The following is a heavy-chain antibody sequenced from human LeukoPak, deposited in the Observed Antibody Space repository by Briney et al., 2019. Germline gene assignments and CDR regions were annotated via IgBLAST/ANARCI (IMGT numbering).Heavy chain of an antibody. D-gene: IGHD4-17*01. Sequence: PGGSLRLSCAASGFTFSSYAMHWVRQAPGKRLEYVSAISSNGGSTYYANSVKGRFTISRDNSKNTLYLQMGSLRAEDMAVYYCTRATTYYYEYWGQGTLVTVSS. V-gene: IGHV3-64*01. J-gene: IGHJ4*02. CDR1: GFTFSSYA. CDR2: ISSNGGST. CDR3: TRATTYYYEY.